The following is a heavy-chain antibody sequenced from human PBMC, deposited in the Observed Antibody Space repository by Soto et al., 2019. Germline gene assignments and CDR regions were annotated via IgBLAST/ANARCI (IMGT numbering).Heavy chain of an antibody. D-gene: IGHD2-15*01. CDR2: IIPIFDTA. Sequence: QVQLVQSGAEVKKPGSSVKVSCKASGGIFTRYDIRWVRQAPGQGLEWMGAIIPIFDTANYAQKFQGRLTITTDATRSTAYMEVRSLSPDDTAVYYCAKKEGRWVTNFDPWGQGTLVTVSS. CDR1: GGIFTRYD. CDR3: AKKEGRWVTNFDP. V-gene: IGHV1-69*01. J-gene: IGHJ5*02.